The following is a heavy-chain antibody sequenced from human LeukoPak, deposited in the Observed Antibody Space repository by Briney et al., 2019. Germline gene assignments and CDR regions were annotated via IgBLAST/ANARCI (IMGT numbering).Heavy chain of an antibody. D-gene: IGHD5-24*01. V-gene: IGHV3-66*01. CDR3: ARGRDGYHLSPWDY. CDR1: GITVSSNY. J-gene: IGHJ4*02. CDR2: IYTGGSA. Sequence: GGSLRLSCAASGITVSSNYMSWVRQAAGKGLEWDSVIYTGGSAYYADSVKGRFTISRDNTKNTLYLQMNSLRAEDTAVYYCARGRDGYHLSPWDYWGQGTLVTVSS.